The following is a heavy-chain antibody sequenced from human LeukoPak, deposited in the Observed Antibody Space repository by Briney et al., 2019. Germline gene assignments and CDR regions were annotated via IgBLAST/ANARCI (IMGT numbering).Heavy chain of an antibody. CDR1: GFTFSSFA. CDR2: ISGSGGST. Sequence: GGSLRLSCAASGFTFSSFAMSWVRQAPGKGLEWVSAISGSGGSTYYADSVKGRFTISRDNSKNTLYLQMNSLRAEDTAVYYCARAYPVSSHFDYWGQGTLVTVSS. V-gene: IGHV3-23*01. J-gene: IGHJ4*02. CDR3: ARAYPVSSHFDY.